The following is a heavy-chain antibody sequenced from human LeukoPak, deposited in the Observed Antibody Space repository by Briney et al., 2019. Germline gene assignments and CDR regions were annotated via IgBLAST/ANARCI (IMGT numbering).Heavy chain of an antibody. J-gene: IGHJ6*02. CDR1: GFTFNVYG. V-gene: IGHV3-30*03. CDR3: ARVRQPYYGAACPHFYGMDV. CDR2: ISFHGSDE. D-gene: IGHD2-21*02. Sequence: GGSLRLSCAASGFTFNVYGMHWVRLAPGKGLEWVAFISFHGSDEPYADSVRGRFTISRDISKNTLYLQMNSLRPEDTALYYCARVRQPYYGAACPHFYGMDVWGQGTTVTVSS.